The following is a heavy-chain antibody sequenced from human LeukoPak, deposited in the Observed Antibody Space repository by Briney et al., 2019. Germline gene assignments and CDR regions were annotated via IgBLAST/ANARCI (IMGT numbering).Heavy chain of an antibody. CDR1: GYTFTSYG. CDR3: ARDLLRLGELSTQWVWYYYGMDV. Sequence: ASVKVSCKASGYTFTSYGISWVRQAPGQGLEWMGWISAYNGNTNYAQKLQGRVTMTTDTSTSTAYMELRSLRSDDTAVYYCARDLLRLGELSTQWVWYYYGMDVWGQGTTVTVSS. J-gene: IGHJ6*02. D-gene: IGHD3-16*02. CDR2: ISAYNGNT. V-gene: IGHV1-18*01.